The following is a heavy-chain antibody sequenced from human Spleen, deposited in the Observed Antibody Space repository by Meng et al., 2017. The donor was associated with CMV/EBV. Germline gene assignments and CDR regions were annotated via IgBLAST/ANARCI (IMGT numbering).Heavy chain of an antibody. D-gene: IGHD5-24*01. CDR1: GFTFGGDY. CDR3: ASFRDGYNPDFDY. Sequence: CAASGFTFGGDYMSWVRQAPGKGLECVSSLSGSGHRTYYADSVRGRFTVSRDNAKNSLFLQMNSLRAEDTAVYYCASFRDGYNPDFDYWGQGTLVTVSS. CDR2: LSGSGHRT. J-gene: IGHJ4*02. V-gene: IGHV3-23*01.